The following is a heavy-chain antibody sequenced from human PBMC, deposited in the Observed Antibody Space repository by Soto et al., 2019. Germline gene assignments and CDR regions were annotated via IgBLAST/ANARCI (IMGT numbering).Heavy chain of an antibody. D-gene: IGHD3-22*01. V-gene: IGHV3-48*03. CDR2: ISSSGSIK. J-gene: IGHJ4*02. CDR3: ARVPGDGSGYYYEPTSYYLDY. Sequence: PGGSLRLSCVASGFTFSGYEMKWVRQAPGKGLEWVSYISSSGSIKYYADSVEGRFTISRDNADNSLYLQMDSLRVEDTAVYYCARVPGDGSGYYYEPTSYYLDYWGQGTLVTVSS. CDR1: GFTFSGYE.